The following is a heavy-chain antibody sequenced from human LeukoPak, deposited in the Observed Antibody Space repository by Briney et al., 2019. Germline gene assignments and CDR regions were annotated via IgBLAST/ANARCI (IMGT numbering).Heavy chain of an antibody. J-gene: IGHJ4*02. D-gene: IGHD6-13*01. V-gene: IGHV4-34*01. CDR2: INHSGST. CDR1: GGSFSGYY. Sequence: SETLSLTCAVYGGSFSGYYWSWIRQPPGKGLEWIGEINHSGSTNYNPSLKSRVTISVDTSKNQFSLKLSSVTAADTAVYYCARSGQQLANDYWGQGTLVTVSS. CDR3: ARSGQQLANDY.